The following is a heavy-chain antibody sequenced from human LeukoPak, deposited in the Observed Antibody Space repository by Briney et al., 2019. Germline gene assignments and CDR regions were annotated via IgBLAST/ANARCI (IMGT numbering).Heavy chain of an antibody. CDR1: GFNFNTFW. D-gene: IGHD3-3*01. CDR2: ISGGAGST. V-gene: IGHV3-23*01. Sequence: GGSLRLSCAASGFNFNTFWMTWVRQAPGKGLECVSVISGGAGSTYYADSVKGRFTISRDNSKNTLYLQMNSLRAEDTAVYYCAKDKYNFWSGSNYYYMDVWGKGTTVTVSS. CDR3: AKDKYNFWSGSNYYYMDV. J-gene: IGHJ6*03.